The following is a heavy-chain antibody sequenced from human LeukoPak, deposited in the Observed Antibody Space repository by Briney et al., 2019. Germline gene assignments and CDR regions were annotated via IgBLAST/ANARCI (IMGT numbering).Heavy chain of an antibody. CDR1: GFTFSNYG. CDR2: IRYDGSKK. CDR3: AKDLYGDLYLDY. V-gene: IGHV3-30*02. Sequence: PGGSLRLSCAASGFTFSNYGMHWVRQAPGQGLEWVAFIRYDGSKKYYADSVKGRFTISRDNSKNTLYLQMNRLRAEDTSVYCCAKDLYGDLYLDYWGQGTLVTVSS. J-gene: IGHJ4*02. D-gene: IGHD4-17*01.